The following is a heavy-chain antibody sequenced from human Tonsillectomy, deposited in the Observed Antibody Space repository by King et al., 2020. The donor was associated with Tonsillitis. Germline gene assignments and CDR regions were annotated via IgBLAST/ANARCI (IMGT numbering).Heavy chain of an antibody. CDR3: ARERGITVYYYSGMDV. J-gene: IGHJ6*02. V-gene: IGHV3-7*01. CDR1: GFTFSNYW. Sequence: VQLVEAGGGLVQPGGSLRLSCAASGFTFSNYWMNWVRQAPGKGLEWVANIKQDGSEKYYVDSVKGRFTISRDNAKNSLYLQMNSLRAEDTAVYYCARERGITVYYYSGMDVWGQGTTVTVSS. CDR2: IKQDGSEK. D-gene: IGHD3-3*01.